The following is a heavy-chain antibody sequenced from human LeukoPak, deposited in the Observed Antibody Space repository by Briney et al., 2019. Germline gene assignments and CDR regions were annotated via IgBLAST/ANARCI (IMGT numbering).Heavy chain of an antibody. D-gene: IGHD1-14*01. V-gene: IGHV3-21*01. CDR2: INSSSTYI. CDR1: RFAFSTYT. CDR3: ARDPGRREKAFDI. J-gene: IGHJ3*02. Sequence: GGSLRLSCAASRFAFSTYTMNWVGQAPGKGLEWLSSINSSSTYIYSADSVKGRFTISRDNAKNSLYLQMNSLRAEDTAVYYCARDPGRREKAFDIWGQGTMVTVSS.